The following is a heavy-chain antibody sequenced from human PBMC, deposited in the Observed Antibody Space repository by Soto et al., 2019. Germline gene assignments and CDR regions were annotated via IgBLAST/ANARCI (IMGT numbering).Heavy chain of an antibody. D-gene: IGHD5-18*01. CDR3: AKDGGGYSYGFEGYYYYYGMDV. CDR2: ISYDGSNK. Sequence: GGSLRLSCAASGFTFSSYGMHWVRQAPGKGLEWVAVISYDGSNKYYADSVKGRFTISRDNSKNTLYLQVNSLRAEDTAVYYCAKDGGGYSYGFEGYYYYYGMDVWGQGTTVTVSS. CDR1: GFTFSSYG. J-gene: IGHJ6*02. V-gene: IGHV3-30*18.